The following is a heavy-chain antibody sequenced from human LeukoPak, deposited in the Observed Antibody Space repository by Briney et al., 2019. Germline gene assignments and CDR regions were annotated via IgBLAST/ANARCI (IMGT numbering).Heavy chain of an antibody. Sequence: SVKVSCKASGGTFSSYAISWVRQAPGQGLEWMGRIIPILGIANYAQKFQGRVTITADRSTSTAYMELSSLRSEDTAVYYCARDVMAAAGPFDYWGQGTLVTVSS. V-gene: IGHV1-69*04. CDR1: GGTFSSYA. CDR3: ARDVMAAAGPFDY. J-gene: IGHJ4*02. D-gene: IGHD6-13*01. CDR2: IIPILGIA.